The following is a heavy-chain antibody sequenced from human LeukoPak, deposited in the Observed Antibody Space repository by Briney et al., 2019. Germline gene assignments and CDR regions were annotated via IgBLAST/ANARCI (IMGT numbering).Heavy chain of an antibody. CDR3: ASRRFGELLSLDY. Sequence: ASVKVSCKASGGTFSSYAISWVRQAPGQGLEWMGGIIPIFGTANYAQKFQGRVTITADESTSTAYMELSSLRSEDTAVYYCASRRFGELLSLDYWGQGALVTVSS. V-gene: IGHV1-69*13. D-gene: IGHD3-10*01. J-gene: IGHJ4*02. CDR1: GGTFSSYA. CDR2: IIPIFGTA.